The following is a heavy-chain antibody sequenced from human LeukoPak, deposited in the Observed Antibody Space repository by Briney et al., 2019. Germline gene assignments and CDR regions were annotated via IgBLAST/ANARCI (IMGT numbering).Heavy chain of an antibody. CDR3: AKDPRVQLWLPLYYFDY. Sequence: GRSLRLSCAASGFTFSSYGMHWVRQAPGKGLEWVAVISYDGSNKYYADSVKGRFTISRDNSKNTLYLQMNSLRAEDTAVYYCAKDPRVQLWLPLYYFDYWGQGTLVNVSS. CDR1: GFTFSSYG. D-gene: IGHD5-18*01. CDR2: ISYDGSNK. J-gene: IGHJ4*02. V-gene: IGHV3-30*18.